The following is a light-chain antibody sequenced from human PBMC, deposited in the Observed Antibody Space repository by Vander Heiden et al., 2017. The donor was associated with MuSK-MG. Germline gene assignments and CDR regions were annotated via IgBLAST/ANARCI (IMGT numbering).Light chain of an antibody. CDR1: QSVSSSY. CDR3: QQDGSSPYT. Sequence: DIVLTQSPATLSLSPGERATLSCGASQSVSSSYLAWYQQKPGRAPRLLIYDASSRATGIPDRFSGSGSGTDFTLTISRLEPEDFAVYYCQQDGSSPYTFGQGTKLEIK. V-gene: IGKV3D-20*01. CDR2: DAS. J-gene: IGKJ2*01.